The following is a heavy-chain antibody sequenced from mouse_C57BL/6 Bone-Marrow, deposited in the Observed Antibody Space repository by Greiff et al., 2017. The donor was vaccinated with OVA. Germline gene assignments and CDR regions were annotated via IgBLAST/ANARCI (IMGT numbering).Heavy chain of an antibody. CDR2: FIPSSGYT. J-gene: IGHJ3*01. CDR3: ASLWLPFAY. D-gene: IGHD2-2*01. Sequence: VQLQQSGAELAKPGASVKLSCKASGYTFTSSWMPWVQQRPGQGLEWIGSFIPSSGYTKYNQKFKDKATLTADKSSSTAYMQLSSLTYEDSAVYYCASLWLPFAYWGQGTLVTVSA. V-gene: IGHV1-7*01. CDR1: GYTFTSSW.